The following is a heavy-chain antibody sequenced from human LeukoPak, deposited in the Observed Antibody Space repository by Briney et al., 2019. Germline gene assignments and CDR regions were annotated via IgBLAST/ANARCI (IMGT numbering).Heavy chain of an antibody. V-gene: IGHV3-43D*03. D-gene: IGHD2-2*02. J-gene: IGHJ4*02. CDR2: ISWDGGNI. CDR1: GFTFDDYD. Sequence: PGGSLRLSCAASGFTFDDYDMHWVRQAPGKGLEWVSLISWDGGNIYYADSMKGRFTISRDNSKNSLYLQMNSLRTEDSAFYYCAKAAIRYTTRWNNFDYWGQGTLVTVSS. CDR3: AKAAIRYTTRWNNFDY.